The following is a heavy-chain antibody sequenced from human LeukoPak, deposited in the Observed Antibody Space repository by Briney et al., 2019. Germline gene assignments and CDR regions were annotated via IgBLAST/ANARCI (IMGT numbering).Heavy chain of an antibody. D-gene: IGHD3-9*01. J-gene: IGHJ4*02. CDR1: GFTFSTYW. CDR2: IKQDGNEK. CDR3: ARVGYDILTGYYGGYYFDY. Sequence: GGSLRLSCAASGFTFSTYWMTWVRQAPGKGLEWVANIKQDGNEKYYVDSVKGRFTISRDNAKNSLYLQMNSLRAEDTAVYYCARVGYDILTGYYGGYYFDYWGQGTLVTVPS. V-gene: IGHV3-7*03.